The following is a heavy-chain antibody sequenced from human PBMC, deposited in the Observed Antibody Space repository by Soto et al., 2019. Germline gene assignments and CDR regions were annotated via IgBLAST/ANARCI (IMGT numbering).Heavy chain of an antibody. Sequence: PSETLSLTCTVSGGSIKVGGYYWGWIRQPPGKGLEWVATIYYSGTTYYNPSLKSRLTISLDTSRNKFSLDLTSVTAADTAVYYCARLAYSNSRTWGQGTRLTVS. V-gene: IGHV4-39*01. CDR3: ARLAYSNSRT. D-gene: IGHD5-12*01. J-gene: IGHJ4*02. CDR2: IYYSGTT. CDR1: GGSIKVGGYY.